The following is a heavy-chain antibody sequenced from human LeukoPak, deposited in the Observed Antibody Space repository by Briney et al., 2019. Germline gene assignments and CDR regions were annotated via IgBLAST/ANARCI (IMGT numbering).Heavy chain of an antibody. Sequence: SVKVSCKASGGTFSSYAISWVRQAPGQGLEWMGGIIPIFGTANYAQKFQGRVTITTDESTSTAYMELSSLRSEDTAVYYCARGRSTGYYYGSAYFDYWGQGTLVTVSS. CDR3: ARGRSTGYYYGSAYFDY. CDR1: GGTFSSYA. D-gene: IGHD3-10*01. CDR2: IIPIFGTA. V-gene: IGHV1-69*05. J-gene: IGHJ4*02.